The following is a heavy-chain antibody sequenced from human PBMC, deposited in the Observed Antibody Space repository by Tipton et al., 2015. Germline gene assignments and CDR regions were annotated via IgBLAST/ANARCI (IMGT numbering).Heavy chain of an antibody. CDR1: GFTFSSYG. Sequence: SLRLSCAASGFTFSSYGMHWVRQAPGKGLEWVAVIWYDGSNKYYADSVKGRFTISRDNSKNTLYLQMNSLRAEDTAVYYCARVNSSSSETPSCCFDYWGQGTLVTVSS. CDR2: IWYDGSNK. CDR3: ARVNSSSSETPSCCFDY. D-gene: IGHD6-6*01. V-gene: IGHV3-33*01. J-gene: IGHJ4*02.